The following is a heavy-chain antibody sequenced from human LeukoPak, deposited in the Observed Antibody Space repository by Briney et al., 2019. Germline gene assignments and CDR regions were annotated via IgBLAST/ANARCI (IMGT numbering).Heavy chain of an antibody. CDR1: GFTFSGYT. V-gene: IGHV3-23*01. Sequence: QPGGSLRLSCAASGFTFSGYTMSWVRQAPGKGLEWVSAVSAGGDKTYYADSVKGRFTISRDNSKGTLYLQMNSLRAEDTALYYCARDFYDSSGYYFDYWGQGTLVAVSS. J-gene: IGHJ4*02. CDR2: VSAGGDKT. D-gene: IGHD3-22*01. CDR3: ARDFYDSSGYYFDY.